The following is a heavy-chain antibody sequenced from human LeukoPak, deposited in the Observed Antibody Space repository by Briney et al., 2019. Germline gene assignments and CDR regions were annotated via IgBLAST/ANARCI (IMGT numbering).Heavy chain of an antibody. CDR3: ANSASEDYFDY. J-gene: IGHJ4*02. CDR2: IYHSGET. V-gene: IGHV4-38-2*02. Sequence: PSETLSLTCSVPVFSLSSDYFWGWIRQPPGKELEWIGTIYHSGETFYNPSLKSRVTISVDTSKKQFSLKLRSVTTADTAVYYCANSASEDYFDYWGQGTLVTVSS. CDR1: VFSLSSDYF.